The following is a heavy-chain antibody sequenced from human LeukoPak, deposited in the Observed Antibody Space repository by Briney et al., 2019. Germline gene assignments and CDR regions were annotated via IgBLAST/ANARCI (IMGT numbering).Heavy chain of an antibody. CDR3: ARDRQSYYYDSSGSGAFDI. V-gene: IGHV3-30-3*01. CDR1: GFTFSSYA. CDR2: ISYDGSNK. D-gene: IGHD3-22*01. J-gene: IGHJ3*02. Sequence: GGSLRLSCAASGFTFSSYAMHWVRQAPGKGLEWVAVISYDGSNKYYADSVKGRFTISRDNSKNTLYLQMNSLRAEDTAVYYCARDRQSYYYDSSGSGAFDIWGQGTMVTVSS.